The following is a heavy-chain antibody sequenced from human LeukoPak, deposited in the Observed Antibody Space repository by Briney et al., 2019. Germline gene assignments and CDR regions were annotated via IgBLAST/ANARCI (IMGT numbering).Heavy chain of an antibody. CDR3: ARHSSSWYYFDY. V-gene: IGHV4-39*01. J-gene: IGHJ4*02. D-gene: IGHD6-13*01. CDR2: ISYGGTT. CDR1: DVSISSGIYY. Sequence: SETLSLTCSVSDVSISSGIYYWGWIRQPPGRGLEWIGSISYGGTTFYTPSLKSQGTISVDTSKNQFSPKLNSLTATDTAIYYCARHSSSWYYFDYWAQGILVTVSS.